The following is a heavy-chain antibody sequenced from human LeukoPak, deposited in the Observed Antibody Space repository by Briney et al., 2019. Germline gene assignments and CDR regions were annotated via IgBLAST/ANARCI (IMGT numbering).Heavy chain of an antibody. J-gene: IGHJ6*02. CDR3: ARAYCTNGVCSPWDGMDV. CDR1: GYSFTSYW. CDR2: IYPGDSDT. D-gene: IGHD2-8*01. V-gene: IGHV5-51*01. Sequence: GESLKISCKGSGYSFTSYWVGWVRQMPGKGLEWMGIIYPGDSDTRYSPSFQGQVTISADKSISTAYLQWSSLKASDTATYYCARAYCTNGVCSPWDGMDVWGQGTTVTVSS.